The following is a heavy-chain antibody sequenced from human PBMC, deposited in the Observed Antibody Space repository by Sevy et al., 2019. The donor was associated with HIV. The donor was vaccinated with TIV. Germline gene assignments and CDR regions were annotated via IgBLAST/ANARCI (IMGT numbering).Heavy chain of an antibody. J-gene: IGHJ6*02. CDR2: IYSGGNT. Sequence: GESLKISCAVSGFIVSSNYMTWVRQAPGKGLEWVSVIYSGGNTFYADSVRGRFTISRDNSKNTLYLQMNSLRAEDTAVYYCARGMILEGSWYGMDVWGQGTTVTVSS. D-gene: IGHD3-3*01. V-gene: IGHV3-53*01. CDR1: GFIVSSNY. CDR3: ARGMILEGSWYGMDV.